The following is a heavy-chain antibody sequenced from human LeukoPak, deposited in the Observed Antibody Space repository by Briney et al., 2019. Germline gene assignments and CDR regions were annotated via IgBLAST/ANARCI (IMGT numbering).Heavy chain of an antibody. CDR2: IRSKAYGGTT. CDR3: AKEAGYYKNWFDP. Sequence: GGSLRLSCTASGFTFGDYAMSWFRQAPGKGLEWVGFIRSKAYGGTTEYAASVKGRFTISRNDSKGIAYLQMNSLKTEDTAVYYCAKEAGYYKNWFDPWGQGTLVTVSS. J-gene: IGHJ5*02. V-gene: IGHV3-49*03. CDR1: GFTFGDYA. D-gene: IGHD3-22*01.